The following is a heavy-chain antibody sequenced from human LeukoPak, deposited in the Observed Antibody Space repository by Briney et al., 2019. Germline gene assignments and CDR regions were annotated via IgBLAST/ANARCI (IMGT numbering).Heavy chain of an antibody. CDR3: AREGPYCSSTSCYPER. D-gene: IGHD2-2*01. V-gene: IGHV4-59*01. J-gene: IGHJ4*02. CDR1: AGSISSYY. Sequence: SERLSLARTVSAGSISSYYWGWIRQPPGKGREWIGYIYYSGSTNYNPSLKSRVTISVDTSKNQFSLKLSSVTAADTAVYYCAREGPYCSSTSCYPERWGQGTRVTVSS. CDR2: IYYSGST.